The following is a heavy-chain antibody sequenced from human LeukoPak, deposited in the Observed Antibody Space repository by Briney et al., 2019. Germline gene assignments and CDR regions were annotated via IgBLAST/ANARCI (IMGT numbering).Heavy chain of an antibody. Sequence: GGSLRLSCAASGFTFSDYYMSWIRQAPGKGLEWVSYISSSGSTIYYADSVKGRFTISRGNAKNSLYLQMNSLRAEDTAVYYCARDARSITMIVVVPPHADYWGQGTLVTVSS. J-gene: IGHJ4*02. CDR2: ISSSGSTI. V-gene: IGHV3-11*01. CDR1: GFTFSDYY. D-gene: IGHD3-22*01. CDR3: ARDARSITMIVVVPPHADY.